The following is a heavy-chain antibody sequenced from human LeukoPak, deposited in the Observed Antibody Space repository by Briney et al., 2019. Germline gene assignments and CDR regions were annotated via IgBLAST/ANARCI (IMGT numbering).Heavy chain of an antibody. CDR2: IYDSGST. Sequence: SQTLSLTCTVSGASIFSGGYYWTWIRQHPGKGLEWIGYIYDSGSTYYNPSLKSRVTISADTSKNQFSLKLNSVTAADTAVCYCARGFDWGQGTLVTVSS. D-gene: IGHD3-16*01. J-gene: IGHJ4*02. CDR1: GASIFSGGYY. V-gene: IGHV4-31*03. CDR3: ARGFD.